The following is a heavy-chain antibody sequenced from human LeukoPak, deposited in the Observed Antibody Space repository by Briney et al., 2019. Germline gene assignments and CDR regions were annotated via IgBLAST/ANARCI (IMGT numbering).Heavy chain of an antibody. CDR2: IDKSGSDE. V-gene: IGHV3-48*03. CDR1: GFTFNSYE. J-gene: IGHJ6*02. D-gene: IGHD5-12*01. Sequence: GGSLRLSCAASGFTFNSYEMIWVRQAPGKGLEWVAYIDKSGSDEQYADSVRGRFTISRDNAENTLYLQMNSLRAEDTAVYYCARGATALPTIIYYYYGMDVWGQGTTVTVSS. CDR3: ARGATALPTIIYYYYGMDV.